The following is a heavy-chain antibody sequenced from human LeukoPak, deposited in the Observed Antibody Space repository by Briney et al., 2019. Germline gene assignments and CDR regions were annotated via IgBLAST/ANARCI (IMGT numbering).Heavy chain of an antibody. Sequence: GGSLRLSCAASGFTFSIYAMHWVRQAPGKGLEWVAVISYDGSDKYYADSVKGRFTISRDNAKNSLYLQMNSLGAEDTAVYYCAELGITMIGGVWGQGTLVTVSS. D-gene: IGHD3-10*02. CDR3: AELGITMIGGV. CDR2: ISYDGSDK. J-gene: IGHJ4*02. V-gene: IGHV3-30*04. CDR1: GFTFSIYA.